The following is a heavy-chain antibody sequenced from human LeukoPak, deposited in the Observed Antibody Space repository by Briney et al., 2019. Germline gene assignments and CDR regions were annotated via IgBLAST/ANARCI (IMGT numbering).Heavy chain of an antibody. CDR2: ISWNSGSI. Sequence: GGSLRLSCAASGFTFDDYAIHWVRQATGKGLEWVSGISWNSGSIGYADSVKGRFIISRDNAKNSLYLQMNSLRAEDTALYYCAKDRGFVTTVTIFDYWGQGTLVTVSS. CDR3: AKDRGFVTTVTIFDY. CDR1: GFTFDDYA. D-gene: IGHD4-11*01. V-gene: IGHV3-9*01. J-gene: IGHJ4*02.